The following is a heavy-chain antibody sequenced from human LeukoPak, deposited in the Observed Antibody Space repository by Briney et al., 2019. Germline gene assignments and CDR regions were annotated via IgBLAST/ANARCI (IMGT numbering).Heavy chain of an antibody. V-gene: IGHV3-7*01. Sequence: GGSLRLSCVASGFTFSTHWVSWVRQAPGKGLEWVANIKEDGSTTDYVDSVKGRFTISRDNAKNSVFLQMNGLRAEDTAVYYCAPQTMILVLGGQGTLVTVSS. CDR3: APQTMILVL. CDR1: GFTFSTHW. J-gene: IGHJ4*02. CDR2: IKEDGSTT. D-gene: IGHD3-22*01.